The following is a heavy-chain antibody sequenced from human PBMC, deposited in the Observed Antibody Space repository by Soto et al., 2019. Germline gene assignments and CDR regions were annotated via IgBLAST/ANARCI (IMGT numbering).Heavy chain of an antibody. CDR3: ARVRLAGITIFGVPPNSWFDP. Sequence: QVQLQESGPGLVKPSQTLSLTCTVSGGSISSGGYYWSWIRQHPGKGLEWIGYIYYSGSTYYNPSLKSRVTISVDTSKNQFSLKLSSVTAAHTAVYYCARVRLAGITIFGVPPNSWFDPWGQGTLVTVSS. V-gene: IGHV4-31*03. CDR2: IYYSGST. CDR1: GGSISSGGYY. J-gene: IGHJ5*02. D-gene: IGHD3-3*01.